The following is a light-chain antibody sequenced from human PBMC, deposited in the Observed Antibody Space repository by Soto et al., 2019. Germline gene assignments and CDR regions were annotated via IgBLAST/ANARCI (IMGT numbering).Light chain of an antibody. V-gene: IGKV1-5*03. J-gene: IGKJ4*01. CDR1: QSISSW. CDR2: KAS. CDR3: QQYDSYSPLT. Sequence: DIQMTQYPSTLSASVGDRVTITCLASQSISSWLAWYQQKPGKAPKLLIYKASGLESGVPSRFSGSGSGTDFTLTISSLQPDDFATYYCQQYDSYSPLTFGGGTKVDIK.